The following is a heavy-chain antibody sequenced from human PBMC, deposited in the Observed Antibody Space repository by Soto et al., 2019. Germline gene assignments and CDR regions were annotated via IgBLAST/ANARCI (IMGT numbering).Heavy chain of an antibody. V-gene: IGHV4-31*03. CDR1: GGPISSGGYY. CDR2: IYYSGST. Sequence: QVQLQESGPGLVKPSQTLSLTGTVSGGPISSGGYYWSWIRQHPGKGLEWIGYIYYSGSTYYNPSLKSRVTISVDTSKNQFSLKLSSVTAADTAVYYCARAPEYYYYYGMDVWGQGTTVTVSS. CDR3: ARAPEYYYYYGMDV. J-gene: IGHJ6*02.